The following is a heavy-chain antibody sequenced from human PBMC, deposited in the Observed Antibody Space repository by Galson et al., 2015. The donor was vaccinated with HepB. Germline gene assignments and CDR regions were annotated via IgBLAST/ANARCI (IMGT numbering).Heavy chain of an antibody. V-gene: IGHV3-33*01. Sequence: SLRLSCAASGFTFSSYGMHWVRQAPGKGLEWVAVIWYDGSNKYYADSVKGRFTIPRDNSKNTLYLQMNSLRAEDTAVYYCARDGQYYDFWSGLSYWGQGTLVTVSS. CDR3: ARDGQYYDFWSGLSY. J-gene: IGHJ4*02. CDR1: GFTFSSYG. D-gene: IGHD3-3*01. CDR2: IWYDGSNK.